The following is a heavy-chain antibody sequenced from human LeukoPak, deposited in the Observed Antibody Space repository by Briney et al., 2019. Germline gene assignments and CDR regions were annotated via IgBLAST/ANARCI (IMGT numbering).Heavy chain of an antibody. Sequence: GGSLRLSCAASGFTFSSYAMHWVRQAPGKGLEWVAVISYDGSNKYYADSVKGRFTISRDNAKNSLYLQMNSLRAEDTAVYYCARGTNLAYCGGDCYSVYYFDYWGQGTLVTVSS. D-gene: IGHD2-21*02. J-gene: IGHJ4*02. V-gene: IGHV3-30*04. CDR3: ARGTNLAYCGGDCYSVYYFDY. CDR1: GFTFSSYA. CDR2: ISYDGSNK.